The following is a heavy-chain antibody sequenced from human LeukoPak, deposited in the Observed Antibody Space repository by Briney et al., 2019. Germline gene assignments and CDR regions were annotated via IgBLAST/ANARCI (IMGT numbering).Heavy chain of an antibody. CDR3: AKGGYCSGGSCYLYYFGY. J-gene: IGHJ4*02. D-gene: IGHD2-15*01. V-gene: IGHV3-30*02. CDR2: IRYDGSNK. CDR1: GFTFSSYG. Sequence: GGSLRLSCAASGFTFSSYGMHWVRQAPGKGLEWVAFIRYDGSNKYYADSVKGRFTISRDNSKNTLYLQMNSLRAEDTAVYYCAKGGYCSGGSCYLYYFGYWGQGTLVTVSS.